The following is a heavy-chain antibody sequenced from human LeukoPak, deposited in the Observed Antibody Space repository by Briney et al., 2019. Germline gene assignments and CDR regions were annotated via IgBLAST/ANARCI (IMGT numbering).Heavy chain of an antibody. D-gene: IGHD5-18*01. Sequence: PGGSLRLSCAASGFTFSSYGMHWVRQAPGKGLEWVAVIWYDGNNKYYADSVKGRFTISRDNSKNTLYVQMNSLRAEDTAVYYCARVGFGGYSYGYVDFWGQGTLVTVSS. CDR1: GFTFSSYG. J-gene: IGHJ4*02. V-gene: IGHV3-33*01. CDR3: ARVGFGGYSYGYVDF. CDR2: IWYDGNNK.